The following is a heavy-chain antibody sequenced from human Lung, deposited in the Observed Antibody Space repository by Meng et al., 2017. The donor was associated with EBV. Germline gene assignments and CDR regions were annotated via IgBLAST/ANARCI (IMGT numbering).Heavy chain of an antibody. CDR1: GGTFGSYS. D-gene: IGHD1-26*01. J-gene: IGHJ5*02. Sequence: GHVARAWAWVRRAGSTVKVSRKASGGTFGSYSSSCVRKAAGQGLEWVGGIIPIFSTANDAQKFQGRVTITADESTSTAYMELSSLRSEDTAVYYCARGGAGIVGAPERWFDPWGQGTLVTVSS. CDR3: ARGGAGIVGAPERWFDP. CDR2: IIPIFSTA. V-gene: IGHV1-69*01.